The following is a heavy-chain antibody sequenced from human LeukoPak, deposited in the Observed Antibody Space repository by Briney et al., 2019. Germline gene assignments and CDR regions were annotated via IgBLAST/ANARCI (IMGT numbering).Heavy chain of an antibody. CDR2: ISSSGSTI. V-gene: IGHV3-11*01. D-gene: IGHD3-10*01. Sequence: GGSLGLSCAASGFTFSDYYMSWIRQAPGKGLEWVSYISSSGSTIYYADSVKGRFTISRDNAKNSLYLQMNSLRAEDTAVYYCAREMSYYASGTYYNSFDYWGQGSLVTVSS. J-gene: IGHJ4*02. CDR3: AREMSYYASGTYYNSFDY. CDR1: GFTFSDYY.